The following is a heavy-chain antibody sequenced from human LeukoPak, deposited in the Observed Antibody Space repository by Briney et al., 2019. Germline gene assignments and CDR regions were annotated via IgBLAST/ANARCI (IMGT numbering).Heavy chain of an antibody. Sequence: GRSLRLSCAASGFTFSSYAMHWDRQAPGKGLEWVAVISYDGSNKYYADSVKGRFTISRDNAKNSLYLQMNSLRDEDTAVYYCARAKIYDRLGTTGMDVWGQGTTVTVSS. CDR1: GFTFSSYA. J-gene: IGHJ6*02. CDR3: ARAKIYDRLGTTGMDV. D-gene: IGHD7-27*01. V-gene: IGHV3-30-3*01. CDR2: ISYDGSNK.